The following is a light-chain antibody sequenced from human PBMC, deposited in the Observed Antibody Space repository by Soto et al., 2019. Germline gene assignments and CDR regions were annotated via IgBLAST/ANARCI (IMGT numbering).Light chain of an antibody. J-gene: IGKJ1*01. V-gene: IGKV1-39*01. CDR3: QQSYSTPVWS. Sequence: DLQMTQSPSSLSASVGDRVTITCRASQSISSYLNWYQQKPGKAPKLLIYAASSLQSGVPSRFSGSGYRTDFTLTISSLQPEDFATYYCQQSYSTPVWSFGQGTTVEIK. CDR1: QSISSY. CDR2: AAS.